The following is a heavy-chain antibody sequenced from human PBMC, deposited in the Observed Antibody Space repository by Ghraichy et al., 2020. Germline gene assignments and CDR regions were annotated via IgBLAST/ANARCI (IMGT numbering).Heavy chain of an antibody. J-gene: IGHJ4*02. CDR2: IYHSGST. CDR1: GYSISSGYY. D-gene: IGHD3-10*01. Sequence: SETLSLTCTVSGYSISSGYYWGWIRQPPGKGLEWIGSIYHSGSTYYNPSLKSRVTISVDTSKNQFSLKLSSVTAADTAVYYCARDRGLLWFGELFPFDYWGQGTLVTVSS. CDR3: ARDRGLLWFGELFPFDY. V-gene: IGHV4-38-2*02.